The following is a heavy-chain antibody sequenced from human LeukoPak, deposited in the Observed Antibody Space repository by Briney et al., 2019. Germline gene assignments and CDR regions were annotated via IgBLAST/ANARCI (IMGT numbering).Heavy chain of an antibody. D-gene: IGHD6-13*01. J-gene: IGHJ4*02. Sequence: GGSLRLSCAASGFTFSSYSMNWVRQAPGKGLEWVSYISSRSSTIYYADSVKGRFTISRDNAKNSLYLQMNSLRAEDPAVYYCAREPSAGTFDYWGQGTLVTVSS. CDR2: ISSRSSTI. CDR3: AREPSAGTFDY. CDR1: GFTFSSYS. V-gene: IGHV3-48*01.